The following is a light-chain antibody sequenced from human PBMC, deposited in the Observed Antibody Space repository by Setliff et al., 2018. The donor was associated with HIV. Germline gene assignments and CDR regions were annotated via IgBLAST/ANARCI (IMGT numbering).Light chain of an antibody. CDR1: NIGSKS. V-gene: IGLV3-21*04. J-gene: IGLJ2*01. CDR2: YDK. CDR3: QVWDGSGDHPI. Sequence: SYALTQPPSVSVAPGKTARTTCGGDNIGSKSVNWYQQKPGQAPVLVIYYDKDRPSGIPERFSGSNSGNTATLTISRVEAGDEADYYCQVWDGSGDHPIFGGGTKVTVL.